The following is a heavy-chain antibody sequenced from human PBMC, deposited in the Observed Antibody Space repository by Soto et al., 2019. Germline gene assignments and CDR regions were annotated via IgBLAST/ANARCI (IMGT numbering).Heavy chain of an antibody. D-gene: IGHD3-22*01. Sequence: GGSLRLSCAASGFTFSSYAMHWVRQAPGKGLEWVAVISYDGSNKYYADSVKGRFTISRDNSKNTLYLQMNSLRAEDTAVYYCARELMIVVALDIWGQGTMVTVSS. J-gene: IGHJ3*02. V-gene: IGHV3-30-3*01. CDR1: GFTFSSYA. CDR2: ISYDGSNK. CDR3: ARELMIVVALDI.